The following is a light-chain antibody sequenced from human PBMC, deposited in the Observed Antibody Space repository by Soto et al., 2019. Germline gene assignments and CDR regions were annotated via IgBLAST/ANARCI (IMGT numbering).Light chain of an antibody. CDR2: AAS. CDR3: QQSYITPWT. V-gene: IGKV1-39*01. J-gene: IGKJ1*01. Sequence: DIRMTQSPSSPSASVGDRVSITCRASQSISDRLAWYQRKPGKAPNLLIYAASSLQSGVPSRFSGSGSGTDFTLTISSLQPEDFATYYCQQSYITPWTFGQGTKVDIK. CDR1: QSISDR.